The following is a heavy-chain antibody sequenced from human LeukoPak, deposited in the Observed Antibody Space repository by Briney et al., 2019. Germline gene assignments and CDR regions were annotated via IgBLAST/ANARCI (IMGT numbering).Heavy chain of an antibody. V-gene: IGHV1-18*04. D-gene: IGHD6-19*01. CDR3: ARVAPHRRLTSGWYYFDY. Sequence: ASVKVSCKASGYTFTGYYMHWVRQAPGQGLEWMGWISGYNGNTYYTQKFQGRVTMTTDTSTSTAYMDLRSLRSDDTAVFYCARVAPHRRLTSGWYYFDYWGQGTLVTVSS. CDR1: GYTFTGYY. CDR2: ISGYNGNT. J-gene: IGHJ4*02.